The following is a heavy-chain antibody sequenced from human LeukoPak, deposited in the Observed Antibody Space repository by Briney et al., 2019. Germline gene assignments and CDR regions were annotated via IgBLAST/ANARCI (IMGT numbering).Heavy chain of an antibody. J-gene: IGHJ4*02. CDR2: ISGSGDST. V-gene: IGHV3-23*01. D-gene: IGHD6-19*01. CDR3: ARRSGIAVAGAFDY. Sequence: GGSLRLSCAASGFTFSNYAMRWVRQAPGKGPEWVSGISGSGDSTYYADSVKGRFTISRDNSKNTLYLQMNSLRAEDTAVYYCARRSGIAVAGAFDYWGQGTLVTVSS. CDR1: GFTFSNYA.